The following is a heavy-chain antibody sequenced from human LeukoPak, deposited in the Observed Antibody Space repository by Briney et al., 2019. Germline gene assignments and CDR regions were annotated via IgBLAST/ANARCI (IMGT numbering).Heavy chain of an antibody. V-gene: IGHV1-69*05. CDR3: ARDSGYSGYDSGPFDY. D-gene: IGHD5-12*01. Sequence: ASVKVSCKASGGTFSSYAISWVRQAPGQGLEWMGGIIPIFGTASYAQKFQGRVTMTRDTSTSTVYMELSSLRSEDTAVYYCARDSGYSGYDSGPFDYWGQGTLVTVSS. CDR2: IIPIFGTA. J-gene: IGHJ4*02. CDR1: GGTFSSYA.